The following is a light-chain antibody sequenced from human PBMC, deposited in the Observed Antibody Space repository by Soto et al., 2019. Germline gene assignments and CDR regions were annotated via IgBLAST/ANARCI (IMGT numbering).Light chain of an antibody. J-gene: IGLJ1*01. CDR2: NNN. Sequence: QSVLTQPPSASGTPGQTVIISCSGSRSDIGSNSVNWYQHLPGTAPKLLIYNNNQRPSGVPDRFSGSKSGTSASLAISGLHSDDDPDSSGEAWDASRTGPVFGTGTKVTV. CDR3: EAWDASRTGPV. V-gene: IGLV1-44*01. CDR1: RSDIGSNS.